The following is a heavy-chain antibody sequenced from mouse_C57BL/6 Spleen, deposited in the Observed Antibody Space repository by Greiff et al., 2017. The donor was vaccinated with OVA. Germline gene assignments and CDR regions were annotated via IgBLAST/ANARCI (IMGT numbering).Heavy chain of an antibody. CDR3: ARGTAQGAYYFDY. D-gene: IGHD3-2*02. CDR2: IDPSDSYT. CDR1: GYTFTSYW. V-gene: IGHV1-69*01. J-gene: IGHJ2*01. Sequence: QVQLQQPGAELVMPGASVKLSCKASGYTFTSYWMHWVKQRPGQGLEWIGEIDPSDSYTNYNQKFKGKSTLTVDKSSSTAYMQLSSLTSEDSAVYYCARGTAQGAYYFDYWGQGTTLTGSS.